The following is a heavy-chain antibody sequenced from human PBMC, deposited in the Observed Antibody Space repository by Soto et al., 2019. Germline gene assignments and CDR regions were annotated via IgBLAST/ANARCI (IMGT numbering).Heavy chain of an antibody. V-gene: IGHV3-33*01. Sequence: GGSLRLSCAASGFTFSSYGMHWVRQAPGEGLEWVAVIWYDGSNKYYADSVKGRFTISRDNSKNTLYLQMNSLRAEDTAVYYCARVPQDDFWSGPHADAFDIWGQGTMVTVSS. CDR2: IWYDGSNK. CDR1: GFTFSSYG. D-gene: IGHD3-3*01. CDR3: ARVPQDDFWSGPHADAFDI. J-gene: IGHJ3*02.